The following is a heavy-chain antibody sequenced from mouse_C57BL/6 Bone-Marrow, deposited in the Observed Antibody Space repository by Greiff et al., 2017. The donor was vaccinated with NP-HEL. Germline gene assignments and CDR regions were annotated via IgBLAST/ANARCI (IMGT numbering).Heavy chain of an antibody. CDR3: ARWTYEYEPYYYAMDY. Sequence: QVQLKESGAELVRPGASVKLSCKASGYTFTDYYINWVKQRPGQGLEWIARIYPGSGNTYYNEKFKGKATLTAEKSSSTAYMQLSSLTSEDSAVYCCARWTYEYEPYYYAMDYWGKGTSVTVSS. J-gene: IGHJ4*01. D-gene: IGHD2-4*01. CDR1: GYTFTDYY. CDR2: IYPGSGNT. V-gene: IGHV1-76*01.